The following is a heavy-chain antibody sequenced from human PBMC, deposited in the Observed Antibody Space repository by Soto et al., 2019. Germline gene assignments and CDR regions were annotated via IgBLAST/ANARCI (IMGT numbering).Heavy chain of an antibody. CDR2: IYHSGST. CDR3: ARLDAYRVRGSSHGHYAMDV. CDR1: GGSISSSNW. Sequence: SETLSLTCAVSGGSISSSNWWSWVRQPPGKGLEWIGEIYHSGSTNYNPSLKSRGTISVDKSKNQFSLKLSSVTAADTAVYYCARLDAYRVRGSSHGHYAMDVWGQGTTVTVSS. V-gene: IGHV4-4*02. D-gene: IGHD2-21*01. J-gene: IGHJ6*02.